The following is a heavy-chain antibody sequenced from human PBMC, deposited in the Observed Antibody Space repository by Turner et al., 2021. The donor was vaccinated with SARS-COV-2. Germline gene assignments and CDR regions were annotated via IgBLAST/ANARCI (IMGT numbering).Heavy chain of an antibody. Sequence: QVQLVESGGGVVQPGKSLRLSCVASGFSISTYGMHWVRQATGKGLEWVAIMYYDGSNEYYAESVQGRFTISRDNSKNMLYLKMNSLRAEDTAVYYCARKIWGGDDDLDLWGQGTMVSVS. CDR2: MYYDGSNE. V-gene: IGHV3-30*19. J-gene: IGHJ3*01. D-gene: IGHD3-10*01. CDR1: GFSISTYG. CDR3: ARKIWGGDDDLDL.